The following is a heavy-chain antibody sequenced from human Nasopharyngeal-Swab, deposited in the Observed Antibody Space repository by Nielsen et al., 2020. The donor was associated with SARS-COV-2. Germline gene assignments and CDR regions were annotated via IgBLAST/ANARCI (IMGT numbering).Heavy chain of an antibody. J-gene: IGHJ4*02. V-gene: IGHV1-69*13. CDR3: VYGSGSYYNLDY. D-gene: IGHD3-10*01. CDR1: GGTFSSYA. Sequence: SVKVSCKASGGTFSSYAISWVRQAPGQGLEWMGGIIPIFGTANYAQKFQGRVTITADESTSTAYMELSSLRSEDTAVYYCVYGSGSYYNLDYWGQGTLVTVSS. CDR2: IIPIFGTA.